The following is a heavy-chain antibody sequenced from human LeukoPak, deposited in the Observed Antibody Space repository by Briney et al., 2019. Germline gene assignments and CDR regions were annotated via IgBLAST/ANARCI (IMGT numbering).Heavy chain of an antibody. Sequence: TSETLSLTCTVSGYSISSGYYWGWIRQPPGKGLEWIGSIYRSGSTYYNPSLKSRVTISVDTSKNQFSLKLSSVTAADTAVYYCARHSYYDSSGYYFQLSRAPKQPYYYYMDVWGKGTTVTISS. D-gene: IGHD3-22*01. V-gene: IGHV4-38-2*02. CDR3: ARHSYYDSSGYYFQLSRAPKQPYYYYMDV. J-gene: IGHJ6*03. CDR2: IYRSGST. CDR1: GYSISSGYY.